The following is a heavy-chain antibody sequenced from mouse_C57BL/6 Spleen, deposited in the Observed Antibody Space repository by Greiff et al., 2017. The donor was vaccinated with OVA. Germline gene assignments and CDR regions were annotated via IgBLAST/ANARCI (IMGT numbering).Heavy chain of an antibody. Sequence: QVQLQQPGAELVKPGASVKLSCKASGYTFTSYWMQWVKQRPGQGLEWIGEIDPSDSYTNYNQKFKGKATLTVDTSSSTAYMQLSSLTSEDSAVYYCAASGEYYGNNEWFAYWGQGTLVTVSA. D-gene: IGHD2-1*01. CDR2: IDPSDSYT. V-gene: IGHV1-50*01. CDR1: GYTFTSYW. J-gene: IGHJ3*01. CDR3: AASGEYYGNNEWFAY.